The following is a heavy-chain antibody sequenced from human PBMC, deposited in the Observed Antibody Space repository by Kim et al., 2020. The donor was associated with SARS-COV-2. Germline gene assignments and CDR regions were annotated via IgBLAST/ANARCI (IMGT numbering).Heavy chain of an antibody. V-gene: IGHV3-23*01. Sequence: GGSLRLSCAASEFTFSNYGVSWVRQAPGKGLEWVSRISGSGGNTYYADSVKGRFTLSRDNSKNTLYLQMNSLRGEDTAVYFCASRLFFFDYWGQGTLVT. CDR3: ASRLFFFDY. CDR1: EFTFSNYG. D-gene: IGHD3-3*01. J-gene: IGHJ4*02. CDR2: ISGSGGNT.